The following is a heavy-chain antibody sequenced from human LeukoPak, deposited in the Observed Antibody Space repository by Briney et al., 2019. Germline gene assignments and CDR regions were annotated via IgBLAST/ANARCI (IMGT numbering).Heavy chain of an antibody. D-gene: IGHD2-2*02. CDR2: INPSGGST. CDR3: ARNNPGGYTQDGGYYFDY. V-gene: IGHV1-46*01. CDR1: GYTFTSYY. Sequence: ASVKVSCKASGYTFTSYYMHWVRQAPGQGLEWMGIINPSGGSTSYAQKFQGRVTMTRDTSTSTVYMELSSLRSEDTAVYYCARNNPGGYTQDGGYYFDYWGQGTLVTVSS. J-gene: IGHJ4*02.